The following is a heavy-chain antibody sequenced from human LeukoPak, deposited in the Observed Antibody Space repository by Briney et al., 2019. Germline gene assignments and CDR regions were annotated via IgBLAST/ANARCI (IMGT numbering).Heavy chain of an antibody. D-gene: IGHD2-2*02. CDR2: IRYDGSNK. CDR3: AREYGGYCSSTSCYIDAFDI. CDR1: GFTFSSYG. V-gene: IGHV3-30*02. J-gene: IGHJ3*02. Sequence: GGSLRLSCAASGFTFSSYGMHWVRQAPGKGLEWVAFIRYDGSNKYYADSVKGRFTISRDNSKNTLYLQMNSLRAEDTAVYYCAREYGGYCSSTSCYIDAFDIWGQGTMVTVSS.